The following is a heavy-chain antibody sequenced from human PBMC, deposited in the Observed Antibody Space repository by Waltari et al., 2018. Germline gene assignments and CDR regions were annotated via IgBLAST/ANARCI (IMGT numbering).Heavy chain of an antibody. CDR1: GFTFTTYA. CDR3: AKCHSDWPYYNGMDV. D-gene: IGHD6-19*01. Sequence: EVQLLESGGGLVQPGGSLRLSCAASGFTFTTYAMTWVRQAPGKGLYCVSGINYNGASIYYAESVKCRFTISRDNSKNTLYLQMNSLRAGDTAVYYCAKCHSDWPYYNGMDVWGQGTTVTVSS. CDR2: INYNGASI. J-gene: IGHJ6*02. V-gene: IGHV3-23*01.